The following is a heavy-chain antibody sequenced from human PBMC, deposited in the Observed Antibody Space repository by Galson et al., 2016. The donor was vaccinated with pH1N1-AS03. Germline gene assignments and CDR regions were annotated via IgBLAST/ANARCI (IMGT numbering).Heavy chain of an antibody. V-gene: IGHV3-49*03. CDR3: TRGCGGACPRGDS. D-gene: IGHD2-21*02. J-gene: IGHJ4*02. CDR1: GFTFADHA. CDR2: IRSKTYGGTA. Sequence: SLRLSCATSGFTFADHAMSWFRQAPGMGLEWVGYIRSKTYGGTAEYAASVKDRSTLSRDDSKRIACLQMDSLKIEDTGIYYCTRGCGGACPRGDSWGQGTLVTVSS.